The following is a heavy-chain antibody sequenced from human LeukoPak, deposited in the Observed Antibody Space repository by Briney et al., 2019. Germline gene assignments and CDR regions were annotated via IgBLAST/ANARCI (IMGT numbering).Heavy chain of an antibody. D-gene: IGHD3-22*01. J-gene: IGHJ4*02. CDR3: AKDATVYDRKRDVDY. V-gene: IGHV3-30*18. CDR2: ISYDGSNK. Sequence: PGGSLRLSCAASGFTFSSYGMHWVRQAPGKGLEWVAVISYDGSNKYYADSVKGRFTISRDNSKNTLYLQMSSLRAEDTAVYYCAKDATVYDRKRDVDYWGQGTLVTVSS. CDR1: GFTFSSYG.